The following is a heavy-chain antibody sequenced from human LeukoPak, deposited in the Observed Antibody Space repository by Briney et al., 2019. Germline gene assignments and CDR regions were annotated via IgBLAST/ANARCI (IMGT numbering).Heavy chain of an antibody. CDR2: IYHSGST. CDR1: GGSISSSNW. D-gene: IGHD3-16*01. V-gene: IGHV4-4*02. J-gene: IGHJ4*02. CDR3: ARRGLITSSRGYFDY. Sequence: SETLSLTCALTGGSISSSNWSSWVGQPPGKGLECIGEIYHSGSTNYNPSLKSRVTISVDTSKNQFSLKLSSVTAADTAVYYCARRGLITSSRGYFDYWGQGTLVTVSS.